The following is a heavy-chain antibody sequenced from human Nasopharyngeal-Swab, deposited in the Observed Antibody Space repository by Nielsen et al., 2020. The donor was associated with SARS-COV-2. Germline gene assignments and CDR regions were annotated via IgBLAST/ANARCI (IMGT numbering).Heavy chain of an antibody. V-gene: IGHV3-23*01. CDR1: GFTFSSYA. J-gene: IGHJ4*02. D-gene: IGHD4-17*01. CDR3: AKLHHYYGESDY. Sequence: GESLKISYAASGFTFSSYAMSWVRQAPGKGLEWVSAISGSGGSTYYADSVKGRFTISRDNSKNTLYLQMNSLRAEDTAVYYCAKLHHYYGESDYWGQGTLVTVSS. CDR2: ISGSGGST.